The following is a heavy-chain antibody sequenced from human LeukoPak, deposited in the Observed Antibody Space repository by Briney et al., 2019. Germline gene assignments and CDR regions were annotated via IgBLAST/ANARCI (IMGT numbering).Heavy chain of an antibody. CDR3: ARVGGRVAADD. J-gene: IGHJ4*02. V-gene: IGHV3-11*01. Sequence: GGSLRLSCIASGVGFRDYYISWIRQAPGKGPEWISYISNSGSSIFYTGSIRGRFTISRDNAKNSLFLQMNSLRDEDTAVYYCARVGGRVAADDWGQGTLVTVSS. D-gene: IGHD6-13*01. CDR1: GVGFRDYY. CDR2: ISNSGSSI.